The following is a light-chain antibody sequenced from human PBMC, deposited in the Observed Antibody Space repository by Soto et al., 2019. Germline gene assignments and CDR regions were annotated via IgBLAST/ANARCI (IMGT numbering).Light chain of an antibody. CDR3: QQYNSHSLIT. CDR2: KAS. J-gene: IGKJ4*01. V-gene: IGKV1-5*03. Sequence: DIQMTQSPSTLSASVGDRVTLTCRASQSISNWLAWYQQKPGKAPKLLIYKASSLESGVPPRFSGSGSGTEFTLTISSLQPDDFATYYCQQYNSHSLITFGGGTKVDIK. CDR1: QSISNW.